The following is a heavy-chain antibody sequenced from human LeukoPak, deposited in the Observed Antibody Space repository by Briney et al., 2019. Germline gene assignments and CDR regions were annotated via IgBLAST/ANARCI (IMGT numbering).Heavy chain of an antibody. CDR3: ARSGTVTTWNY. Sequence: SETLSLTCTVSGGSISSGGYYWSWIRQHPGKGLEWIGCIYYSGTTYYHPSLTSRVAISVDTSKNQFSLKLSSVTAADTAVYYCARSGTVTTWNYWGQGTLVTVSS. D-gene: IGHD4-17*01. J-gene: IGHJ4*02. CDR2: IYYSGTT. V-gene: IGHV4-31*03. CDR1: GGSISSGGYY.